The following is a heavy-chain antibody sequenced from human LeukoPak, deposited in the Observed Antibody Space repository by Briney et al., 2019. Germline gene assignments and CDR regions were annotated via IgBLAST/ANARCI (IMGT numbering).Heavy chain of an antibody. V-gene: IGHV1-8*01. D-gene: IGHD2-15*01. Sequence: ASVKVSCRXSGYTFTSYDINWVRQATGQGLEWMGWMNPNSGNTGYAQKFQGRVTMTRNTSISTAYMELSSLRSEDTAVYYCARDKVDCSGGSCYSRGNWFDPWGQGTLVTVSS. CDR3: ARDKVDCSGGSCYSRGNWFDP. J-gene: IGHJ5*02. CDR2: MNPNSGNT. CDR1: GYTFTSYD.